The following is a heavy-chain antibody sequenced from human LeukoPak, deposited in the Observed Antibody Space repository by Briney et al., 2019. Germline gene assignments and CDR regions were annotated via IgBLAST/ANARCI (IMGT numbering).Heavy chain of an antibody. Sequence: GGSLRLSCAASGFTVSSTYMSWVRQAPGKGLEWVSVIYTSGTTYYADSVKGRFTISRDNSKNTLYLQMNSLRAEDTAVYYCAKDRRSSSWGPYYYSGMDVWGQGTTVTVSS. V-gene: IGHV3-53*01. D-gene: IGHD2-2*01. CDR1: GFTVSSTY. J-gene: IGHJ6*02. CDR2: IYTSGTT. CDR3: AKDRRSSSWGPYYYSGMDV.